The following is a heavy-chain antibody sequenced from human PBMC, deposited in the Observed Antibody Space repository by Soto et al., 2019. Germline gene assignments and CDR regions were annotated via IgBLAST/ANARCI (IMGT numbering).Heavy chain of an antibody. V-gene: IGHV1-18*01. D-gene: IGHD2-15*01. J-gene: IGHJ4*02. CDR2: FSTYNGNT. Sequence: QVQLVQSGAEVKKPGASVKLSCKASGYTFTSYGINLVRQAPGQGLEWMGWFSTYNGNTNYAQKLQGRVTMTTDTSTSTAYMELRSLRSDDTAVYYCARGPLIVVVVAAGVTLLDCWGQGTLVTVSS. CDR3: ARGPLIVVVVAAGVTLLDC. CDR1: GYTFTSYG.